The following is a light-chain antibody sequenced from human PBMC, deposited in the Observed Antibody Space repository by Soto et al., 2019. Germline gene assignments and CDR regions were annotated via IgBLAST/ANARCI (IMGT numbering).Light chain of an antibody. CDR2: GIS. V-gene: IGKV3-20*01. CDR1: QTISSNY. Sequence: PGERATLSCRSSQTISSNYFAWYQQKPGQAPRLLIYGISSRATGIPDRFSGSGSGTDFTLTISRLEPEDFAVYYCEQYGSSPRTFGQGTKVDI. J-gene: IGKJ1*01. CDR3: EQYGSSPRT.